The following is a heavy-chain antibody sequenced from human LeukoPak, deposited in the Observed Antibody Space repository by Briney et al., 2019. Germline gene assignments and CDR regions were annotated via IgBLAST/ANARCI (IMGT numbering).Heavy chain of an antibody. Sequence: GGSLRLSCAASGFTLSSYGMSWVRQAPGKGLEWVSGISGSGGSTYYADSVKGRFTISRDNSKNTLYLQMSSLRAEDTAVYYCASLEDYGDYRYFDYWGQGTLVTVSS. CDR1: GFTLSSYG. CDR3: ASLEDYGDYRYFDY. J-gene: IGHJ4*02. D-gene: IGHD4-17*01. V-gene: IGHV3-23*01. CDR2: ISGSGGST.